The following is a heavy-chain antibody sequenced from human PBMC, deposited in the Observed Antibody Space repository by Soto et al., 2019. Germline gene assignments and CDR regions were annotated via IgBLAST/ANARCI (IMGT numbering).Heavy chain of an antibody. D-gene: IGHD3-16*01. CDR3: ARGLKRLYYYYYGMDV. Sequence: QVQLQESGPGLVKPSGTLSLTCAVSGGSISSSNWWSWVRQPPGKGLEWIGEIYHSGSSNYNPSLKSRVTIAVDKSKNQFSPKLSSVTAADTAVYYCARGLKRLYYYYYGMDVWGQGTTVTVSS. V-gene: IGHV4-4*02. CDR2: IYHSGSS. J-gene: IGHJ6*02. CDR1: GGSISSSNW.